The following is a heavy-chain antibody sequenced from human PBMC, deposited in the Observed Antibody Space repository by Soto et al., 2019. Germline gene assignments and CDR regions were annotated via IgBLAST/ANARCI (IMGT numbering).Heavy chain of an antibody. CDR3: ARTYQILDFDY. V-gene: IGHV1-69*04. CDR1: GYTFTSYG. CDR2: IIPILGIA. J-gene: IGHJ4*02. D-gene: IGHD2-2*01. Sequence: SVKVSCKASGYTFTSYGISWVRQAPGQGLEWMGRIIPILGIANYAQKFQGRVTITADKSTSTAYMELSSLRSEDTAVYYCARTYQILDFDYWGQGTLVTVSS.